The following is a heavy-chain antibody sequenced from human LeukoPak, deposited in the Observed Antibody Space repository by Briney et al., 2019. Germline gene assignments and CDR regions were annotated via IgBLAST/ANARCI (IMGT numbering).Heavy chain of an antibody. D-gene: IGHD6-19*01. Sequence: PGGSLRLSCAASGFTFSSYWMSWVRQAPGKGLEWVANIKQDGSEKYYVDSVKGRFTISRDNAKNSLYLQMNSLRAEDTAVYYCAREFSYSSGWSGRGLNWFDPWGQGTLVTVSS. CDR1: GFTFSSYW. CDR3: AREFSYSSGWSGRGLNWFDP. J-gene: IGHJ5*02. V-gene: IGHV3-7*01. CDR2: IKQDGSEK.